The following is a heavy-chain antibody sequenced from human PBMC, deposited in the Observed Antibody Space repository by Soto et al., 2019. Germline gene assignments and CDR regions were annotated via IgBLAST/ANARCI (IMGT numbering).Heavy chain of an antibody. Sequence: QVQLVESGGGVVQPGRSLRLSCAASGFTFSSYAMHWVRQAPGKGLERVAVISYDGSNKYYADSVKGRFTISRDNSKNTLYLQMNSLRAEDTAVYYCARIQNYYGSGSYYNVWGQGTLVTVSS. D-gene: IGHD3-10*01. J-gene: IGHJ4*02. CDR1: GFTFSSYA. CDR2: ISYDGSNK. V-gene: IGHV3-30-3*01. CDR3: ARIQNYYGSGSYYNV.